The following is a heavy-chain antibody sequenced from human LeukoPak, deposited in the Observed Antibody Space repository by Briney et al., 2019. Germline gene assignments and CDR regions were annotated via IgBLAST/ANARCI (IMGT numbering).Heavy chain of an antibody. J-gene: IGHJ3*02. CDR1: GFTFSSYS. D-gene: IGHD3-22*01. CDR2: ISSSSYI. V-gene: IGHV3-21*01. Sequence: PGGSLRLSCAASGFTFSSYSMNWVRQAPGKGLEWVSSISSSSYIYYADSVKGRFTISRDNAKNSLYLQMNSLRAEDTAVYYCARDASYYDSSGYYRANDAFDIWGQGTMVTVSS. CDR3: ARDASYYDSSGYYRANDAFDI.